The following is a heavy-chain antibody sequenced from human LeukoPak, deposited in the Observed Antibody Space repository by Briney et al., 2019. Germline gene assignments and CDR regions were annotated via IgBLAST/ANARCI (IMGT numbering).Heavy chain of an antibody. D-gene: IGHD5-12*01. CDR3: ARDPGSGYEEHFDY. CDR2: ISSSTTII. V-gene: IGHV3-48*01. CDR1: GLTFSSYG. Sequence: GGSLRLSCAASGLTFSSYGMNWVRQAPGKGLEGVSYISSSTTIIYYASSVKGRFTISRDNAKNSLYLQMNSLRAEDTAVYYCARDPGSGYEEHFDYWGQGTLVTVSS. J-gene: IGHJ4*02.